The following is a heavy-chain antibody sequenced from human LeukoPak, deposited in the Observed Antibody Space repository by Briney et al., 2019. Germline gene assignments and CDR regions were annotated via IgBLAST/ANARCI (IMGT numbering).Heavy chain of an antibody. Sequence: GGSLRLSCSASGFTFSSYSIMWVRQAPGKGLEWVSYVSYSGTTTYYADSVKGRFTISRDNGRNSVSLQMDSLRDEDTAEYYCARSEATGLPVDSWGQGTLVTVSS. J-gene: IGHJ4*02. CDR2: VSYSGTTT. CDR3: ARSEATGLPVDS. V-gene: IGHV3-48*02. D-gene: IGHD4-11*01. CDR1: GFTFSSYS.